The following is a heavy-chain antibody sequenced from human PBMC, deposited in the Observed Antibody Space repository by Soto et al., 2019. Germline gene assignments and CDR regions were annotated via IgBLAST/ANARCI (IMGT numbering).Heavy chain of an antibody. J-gene: IGHJ6*02. Sequence: SGPTLVNPTQTLTLTCTFSGFSLSTSGMCVSWIRQPAGKALEWLALIDWDDDKYYSTSLKTRLTISKDTSKKQVVLTMTNMDNVDTATYYCARIQFTAYYYGMDVWGQGTTVTVSS. V-gene: IGHV2-70*01. CDR2: IDWDDDK. CDR1: GFSLSTSGMC. CDR3: ARIQFTAYYYGMDV.